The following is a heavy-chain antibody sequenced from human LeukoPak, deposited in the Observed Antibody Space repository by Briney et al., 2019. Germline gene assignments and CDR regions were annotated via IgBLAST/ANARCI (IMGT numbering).Heavy chain of an antibody. D-gene: IGHD1-14*01. CDR2: IHQSGNT. V-gene: IGHV4-38-2*02. CDR1: GSSISSGYY. CDR3: ARDSWPEVVRFDF. Sequence: PSETLSLTCSVSGSSISSGYYWGWIRQPPGKGLEWIGSIHQSGNTYFNPSLRSRVTVSVDTSKNQFSLKLSSVTAADTAVHYCARDSWPEVVRFDFWGQGTLVTVSS. J-gene: IGHJ4*02.